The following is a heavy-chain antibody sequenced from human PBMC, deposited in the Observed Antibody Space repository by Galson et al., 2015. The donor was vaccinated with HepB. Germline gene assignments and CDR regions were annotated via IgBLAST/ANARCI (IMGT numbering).Heavy chain of an antibody. V-gene: IGHV1-3*01. J-gene: IGHJ6*03. Sequence: SVKVSCKASGYTFTSYAMHWVRQAPGQRLEWMGWINAGNGNTKYSQKFQGRVTITRDTSASTAYMELSSLRSEDTAVYYCARDPRKIRYYYYMDVWGKGTTVTVSS. D-gene: IGHD1-14*01. CDR1: GYTFTSYA. CDR3: ARDPRKIRYYYYMDV. CDR2: INAGNGNT.